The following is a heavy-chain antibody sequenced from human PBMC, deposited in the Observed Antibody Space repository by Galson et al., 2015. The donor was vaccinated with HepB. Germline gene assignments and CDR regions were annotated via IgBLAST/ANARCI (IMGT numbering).Heavy chain of an antibody. D-gene: IGHD2-15*01. CDR3: ARDPQGSRGYCSGGSCYGGLFDP. Sequence: SVKVSCKASGYTFTSYYMHWVRQAPGQGLEWMGIINPSGGSTSYAQKFQGRVTMTRDTSTSTVYMELSSLRSEDTAVYYCARDPQGSRGYCSGGSCYGGLFDPWGQGTLVTVSS. CDR2: INPSGGST. V-gene: IGHV1-46*01. CDR1: GYTFTSYY. J-gene: IGHJ5*02.